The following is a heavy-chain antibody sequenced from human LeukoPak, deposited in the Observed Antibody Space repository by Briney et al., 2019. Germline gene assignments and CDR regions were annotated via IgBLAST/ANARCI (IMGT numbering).Heavy chain of an antibody. Sequence: SETLSLTCTVSGGSISSGDYYWSWIRQPPGKGLEWIGYIYYSGSTYYNPSLKSRVTISVDTSKSQFSLKLSSVTAADTAVYYCARDPNCSSTSCTYERFDYWGQGTLVTVSS. D-gene: IGHD2-2*01. CDR3: ARDPNCSSTSCTYERFDY. V-gene: IGHV4-30-4*08. J-gene: IGHJ4*02. CDR2: IYYSGST. CDR1: GGSISSGDYY.